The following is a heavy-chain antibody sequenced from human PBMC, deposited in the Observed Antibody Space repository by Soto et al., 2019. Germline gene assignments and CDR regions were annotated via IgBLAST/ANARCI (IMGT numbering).Heavy chain of an antibody. CDR2: ISSSSTTT. CDR3: ARDGPGSGPAPPKDYYYYYGMDV. J-gene: IGHJ6*02. Sequence: GGSLRLSCAASGFTFSSYSMNWVRQAPGKGLEWVSYISSSSTTTYYADSVKGRFTISRDNAKNTMYLQMNSLRDEDTAVYYCARDGPGSGPAPPKDYYYYYGMDVWGQGTTVTVSS. V-gene: IGHV3-48*02. CDR1: GFTFSSYS. D-gene: IGHD3-10*01.